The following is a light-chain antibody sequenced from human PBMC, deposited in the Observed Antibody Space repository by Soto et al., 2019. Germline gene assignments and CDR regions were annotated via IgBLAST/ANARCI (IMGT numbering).Light chain of an antibody. CDR3: QNYDSAPIT. CDR2: AAS. J-gene: IGKJ5*01. Sequence: DIQMTQSPSSLSASVGNRVSITCRASQGISNYLAWYQQKPGKVPKLMSYAASTLQPGVPSRVSGSGSGTEFTLTINSLQPDDIETYYCQNYDSAPITFGQGTRLEIK. CDR1: QGISNY. V-gene: IGKV1-27*01.